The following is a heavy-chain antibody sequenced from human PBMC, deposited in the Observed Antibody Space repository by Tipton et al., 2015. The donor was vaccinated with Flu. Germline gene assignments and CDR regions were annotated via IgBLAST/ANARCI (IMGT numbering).Heavy chain of an antibody. CDR3: ATFKRNPYYHFDY. CDR1: SGSFSGYF. V-gene: IGHV4-34*01. J-gene: IGHJ4*02. D-gene: IGHD3-10*01. CDR2: IYYSGST. Sequence: LRLSCAVYSGSFSGYFWSWIRQPPGKGLEWIGTIYYSGSTYYNPSLKSRLTISVDTSKSQFSLKLSSVTAADTAVYYCATFKRNPYYHFDYWGQGTLVTVSS.